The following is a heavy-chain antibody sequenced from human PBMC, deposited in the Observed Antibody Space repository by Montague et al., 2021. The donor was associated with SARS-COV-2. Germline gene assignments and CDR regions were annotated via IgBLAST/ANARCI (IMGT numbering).Heavy chain of an antibody. J-gene: IGHJ6*02. Sequence: SETLSLTCTVSGGSISRSYWSWIRQPPGKGLEWIGYIYYSGTTKYNPALNSRVTISVDTAKNQFSLKLSPVTAADTAGYYCARVSSTVTRGVIKTVGYYALDVWGHGTTVSVSS. CDR3: ARVSSTVTRGVIKTVGYYALDV. CDR2: IYYSGTT. CDR1: GGSISRSY. D-gene: IGHD3-10*01. V-gene: IGHV4-59*08.